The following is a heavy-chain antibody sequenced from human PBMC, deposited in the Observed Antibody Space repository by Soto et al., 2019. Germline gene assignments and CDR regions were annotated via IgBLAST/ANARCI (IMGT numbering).Heavy chain of an antibody. CDR3: TTEITLFDY. Sequence: SVSNAWMNWVRQAPGKGLEWVGRIKSKTDGGTTDYAAPVKGRFTISRDDSKNTLYLQMNILKTEDTAVYYCTTEITLFDYWGQGTLVTVSS. J-gene: IGHJ4*02. D-gene: IGHD3-10*01. CDR2: IKSKTDGGTT. V-gene: IGHV3-15*07. CDR1: SVSNAW.